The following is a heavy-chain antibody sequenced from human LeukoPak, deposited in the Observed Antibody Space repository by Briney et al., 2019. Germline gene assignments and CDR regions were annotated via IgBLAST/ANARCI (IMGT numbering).Heavy chain of an antibody. CDR2: IYYSGST. CDR3: ARKIDCSSTSCDSFVIQTEAFDI. D-gene: IGHD2-2*01. CDR1: GGSVSSGSYY. J-gene: IGHJ3*02. V-gene: IGHV4-61*01. Sequence: SETLSLTCTVSGGSVSSGSYYWSWIRQPPGKGLEWIGYIYYSGSTNYNPSLKSRVTISVDKSKNQFSLKLSSVTAADTAVYYCARKIDCSSTSCDSFVIQTEAFDIWGQGTMVTVSS.